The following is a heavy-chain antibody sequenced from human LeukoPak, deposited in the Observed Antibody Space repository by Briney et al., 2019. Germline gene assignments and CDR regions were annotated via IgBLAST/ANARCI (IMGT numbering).Heavy chain of an antibody. CDR2: IYHSGST. CDR1: GYSISSGYY. Sequence: RASETLSLTCTVSGYSISSGYYWGWIRQPPGKGLEWIGSIYHSGSTYYNPSLKSRVTISVDTSKNQFSLKLSSVTAADTAVYYCARGLSYYYDSSGYNIPYYFDYWGQGTLVTVSS. CDR3: ARGLSYYYDSSGYNIPYYFDY. V-gene: IGHV4-38-2*02. D-gene: IGHD3-22*01. J-gene: IGHJ4*02.